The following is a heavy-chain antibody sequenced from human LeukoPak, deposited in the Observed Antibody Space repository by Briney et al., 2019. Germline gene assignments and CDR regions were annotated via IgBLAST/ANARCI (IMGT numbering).Heavy chain of an antibody. CDR3: ARDLVGGAFDI. Sequence: GGSLRLSCAASGFTFSSYWMHWVRRAPGKGLVWVSRITSDGSSTSYADSVKGRFTISRDDAKNTLYLQMNSLRAEDTAVYYYARDLVGGAFDIWGQGTMVTVSS. CDR1: GFTFSSYW. D-gene: IGHD1-26*01. J-gene: IGHJ3*02. V-gene: IGHV3-74*01. CDR2: ITSDGSST.